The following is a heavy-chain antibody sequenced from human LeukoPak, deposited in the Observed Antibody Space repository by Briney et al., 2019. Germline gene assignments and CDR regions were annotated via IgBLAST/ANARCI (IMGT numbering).Heavy chain of an antibody. CDR2: IYNSGSA. CDR1: GGSISSYF. CDR3: ARKDGDY. J-gene: IGHJ4*02. V-gene: IGHV4-4*07. Sequence: SETLSLTCTVSGGSISSYFWSWIRQPAGKGLEWIGRIYNSGSANYNPSLKSRVTMSLDTSKNQLYLNLRYVTAADTAIYYCARKDGDYWGQGTLVTVSS.